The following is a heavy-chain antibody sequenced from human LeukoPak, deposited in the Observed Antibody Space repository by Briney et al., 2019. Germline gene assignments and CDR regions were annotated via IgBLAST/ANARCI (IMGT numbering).Heavy chain of an antibody. Sequence: TLSLTCTVSGGSISSYYWSWIRQPPGKALEWLARIDWDDDKYYSTSLKTRLTISKDTSKNQVVLTMTNMDPVDTATYYCARAVNTAMDYWGQGTLVTVSS. CDR2: IDWDDDK. CDR3: ARAVNTAMDY. V-gene: IGHV2-70*11. J-gene: IGHJ4*02. CDR1: GGSISSYYW. D-gene: IGHD5-18*01.